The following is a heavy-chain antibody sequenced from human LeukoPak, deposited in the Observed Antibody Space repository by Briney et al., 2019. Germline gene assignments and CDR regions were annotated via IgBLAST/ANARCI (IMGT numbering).Heavy chain of an antibody. J-gene: IGHJ4*02. CDR3: ARLTVTEYFDC. V-gene: IGHV4-30-4*08. CDR1: GGSISSGDYY. D-gene: IGHD4-17*01. Sequence: PSQTLSLTCTVSGGSISSGDYYWSWIRQPPGKGLEWIGYIYYSGSTYYNPSLKSRVIISVDTSKNQFSLKLSSVTAADTAVYYCARLTVTEYFDCWGQGTLVTVSS. CDR2: IYYSGST.